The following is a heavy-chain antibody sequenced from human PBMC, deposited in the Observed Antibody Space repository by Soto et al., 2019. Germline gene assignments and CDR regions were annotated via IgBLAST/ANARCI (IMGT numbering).Heavy chain of an antibody. CDR3: IREDAVNVVENDAYDS. V-gene: IGHV3-73*01. CDR2: TRSRSNNYAT. Sequence: EVPLVESGGGLVQPGGSLKLSCAASGFTFSDSAMHWVRQAPGKGLEWVGRTRSRSNNYATEYGASVKGRFTISRDSSRRTVYLQMHSLKAEETAMYYCIREDAVNVVENDAYDSWGQGTMVTVSS. J-gene: IGHJ3*01. CDR1: GFTFSDSA. D-gene: IGHD2-15*01.